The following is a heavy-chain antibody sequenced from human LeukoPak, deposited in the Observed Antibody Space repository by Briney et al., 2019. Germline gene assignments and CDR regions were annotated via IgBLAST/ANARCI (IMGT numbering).Heavy chain of an antibody. V-gene: IGHV3-30*02. Sequence: GGSLRLSCAASGFTFSSYGMHWVRQAPGKGLEWVAFIRYDGSNKYYADYVKGRFTISRDNPKNTLYLQMNSLRAEDTAVYYCAKLGYGSGSYLFDYWGQGTLVTVSS. J-gene: IGHJ4*02. CDR2: IRYDGSNK. D-gene: IGHD3-10*01. CDR3: AKLGYGSGSYLFDY. CDR1: GFTFSSYG.